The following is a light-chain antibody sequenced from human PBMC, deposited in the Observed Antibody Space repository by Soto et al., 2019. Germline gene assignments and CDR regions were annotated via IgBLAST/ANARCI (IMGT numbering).Light chain of an antibody. CDR2: KVS. CDR1: QSISSW. Sequence: DIQMTQSPATLSASVGDRVTITCRASQSISSWLAWYQQKPGKALKLLIYKVSSIESGVPSRFSCSGSGTEFTLTISSLQPDDFATSYCQQYHTYMPFGQGPNVEI. J-gene: IGKJ1*01. V-gene: IGKV1-5*03. CDR3: QQYHTYMP.